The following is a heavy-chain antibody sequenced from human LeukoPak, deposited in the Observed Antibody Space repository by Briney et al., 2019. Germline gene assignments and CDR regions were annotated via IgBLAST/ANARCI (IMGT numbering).Heavy chain of an antibody. D-gene: IGHD4-17*01. V-gene: IGHV3-74*01. Sequence: GGSLRLSCAAPGFTFSSYWVHWVRQAPGKGLVWVSRINSDGSSTSYADSVKGRFTISRDNAKNTLYLQMNSLRAEDTAVYYCARATVTALPHDHWGQGTLVTVSS. CDR1: GFTFSSYW. CDR2: INSDGSST. CDR3: ARATVTALPHDH. J-gene: IGHJ4*02.